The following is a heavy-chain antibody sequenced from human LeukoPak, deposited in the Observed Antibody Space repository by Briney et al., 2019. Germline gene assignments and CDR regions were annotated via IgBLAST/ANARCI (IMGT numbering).Heavy chain of an antibody. J-gene: IGHJ4*02. Sequence: PGRSLRLSCAASGFTFSSYAMHWVRQAPGKGLEWVAVISYDGSNKYYADSVKGRFTISRDNSKNTLYLQMNSLRAEDTAVYYCARVEMATISVGYFDYWGQGPLVTVSS. CDR2: ISYDGSNK. CDR1: GFTFSSYA. V-gene: IGHV3-30-3*01. CDR3: ARVEMATISVGYFDY. D-gene: IGHD5-24*01.